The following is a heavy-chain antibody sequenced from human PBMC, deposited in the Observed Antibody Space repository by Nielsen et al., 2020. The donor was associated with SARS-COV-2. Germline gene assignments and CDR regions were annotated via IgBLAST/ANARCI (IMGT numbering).Heavy chain of an antibody. CDR1: GFTFDDYA. CDR3: ARDTKDVYCSGGSCYSEGFDY. CDR2: ISWNSGSI. V-gene: IGHV3-9*01. J-gene: IGHJ4*02. D-gene: IGHD2-15*01. Sequence: SLKISCAASGFTFDDYAMHWVRQAPGKGLEWVSGISWNSGSIGYADSVKGRFTISRDNAKNSLYLQMNSLRAEDTAVYYCARDTKDVYCSGGSCYSEGFDYWGQGTLVTVSS.